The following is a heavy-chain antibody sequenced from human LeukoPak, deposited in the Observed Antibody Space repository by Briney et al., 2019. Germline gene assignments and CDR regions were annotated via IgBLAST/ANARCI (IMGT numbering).Heavy chain of an antibody. V-gene: IGHV1-69*13. J-gene: IGHJ6*02. D-gene: IGHD5-12*01. CDR2: IIPIFGTA. CDR1: GGTFSSYA. CDR3: ARHSGYDYYYYYGMDV. Sequence: SVKVSCKASGGTFSSYAISWVRQVPGQGLEWMGGIIPIFGTANYAQKFQGRVTITADESTSTAYMELSSLRSEDTAVYYCARHSGYDYYYYYGMDVWGQGTTVTVSS.